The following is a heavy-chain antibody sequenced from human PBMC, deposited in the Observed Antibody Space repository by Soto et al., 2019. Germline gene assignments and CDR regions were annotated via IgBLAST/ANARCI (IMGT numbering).Heavy chain of an antibody. CDR1: RDTFTGYF. Sequence: PCVKVSCKASRDTFTGYFIHWVRQAPGQGLEWMGWINPNSGGINYAQKFQGRVTMTRDTSISTAYMELSRLRSDDTAVYYCARWETETKDFDYWGQGTLVTVSS. V-gene: IGHV1-2*02. D-gene: IGHD1-7*01. J-gene: IGHJ4*02. CDR3: ARWETETKDFDY. CDR2: INPNSGGI.